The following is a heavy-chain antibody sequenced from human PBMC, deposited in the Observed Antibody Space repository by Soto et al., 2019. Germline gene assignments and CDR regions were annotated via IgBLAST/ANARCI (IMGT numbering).Heavy chain of an antibody. V-gene: IGHV1-69*08. CDR3: ARDKRDGYNLLDY. CDR1: GGTFSSYT. D-gene: IGHD5-12*01. CDR2: IIPILGIA. J-gene: IGHJ4*02. Sequence: QVQLVQSGAEVKKPGSSVKVSCKASGGTFSSYTISWVRQAPGQGLEWMGRIIPILGIANYAQKFQGRVTITADKSTSTAYMELSSLRSEDTAVYYCARDKRDGYNLLDYWGQGTLVTVSS.